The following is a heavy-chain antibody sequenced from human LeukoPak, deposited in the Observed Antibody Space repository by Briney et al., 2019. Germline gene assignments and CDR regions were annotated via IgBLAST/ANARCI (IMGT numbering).Heavy chain of an antibody. CDR1: GFTFSDYY. CDR3: ARDIGIAVAAPWFDP. J-gene: IGHJ5*02. CDR2: ISSSGSTI. Sequence: GGSLRLSCAASGFTFSDYYMSWIRQAPGKGLEWVSYISSSGSTIYYADSVKGRFTISRDSAKNSLYLQMNSLRAEDTAVYYCARDIGIAVAAPWFDPWGQGTLVTVSS. V-gene: IGHV3-11*01. D-gene: IGHD6-19*01.